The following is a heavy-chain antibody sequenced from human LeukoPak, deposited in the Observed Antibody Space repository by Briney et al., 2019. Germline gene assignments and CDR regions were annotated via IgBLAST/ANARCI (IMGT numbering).Heavy chain of an antibody. V-gene: IGHV1-46*01. D-gene: IGHD6-25*01. CDR2: INPSGGST. Sequence: EASVTVSCTASGYTFTSYYMHWVRQAPGQGLEWMGIINPSGGSTSYAQKFQGRVTMTRDTSTSTVYMELSSLRSEDTAVYYCASEHEPAYYGMDVWGKGTTVTVSS. CDR3: ASEHEPAYYGMDV. CDR1: GYTFTSYY. J-gene: IGHJ6*04.